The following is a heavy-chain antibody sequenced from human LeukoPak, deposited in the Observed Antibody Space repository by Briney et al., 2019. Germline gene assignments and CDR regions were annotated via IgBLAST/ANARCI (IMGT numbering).Heavy chain of an antibody. CDR1: GFTVSTNY. CDR3: ARDLFGGTYLGVFDY. V-gene: IGHV3-66*02. CDR2: IHADGTT. D-gene: IGHD1-26*01. J-gene: IGHJ4*02. Sequence: PGGSLRLSCAASGFTVSTNYMSWVRQAPGKGLEWVSIIHADGTTYYADSVKGRFTISRDNSKNTLYLQMNNLRTEDTAVYYCARDLFGGTYLGVFDYWGQGTLVTVSS.